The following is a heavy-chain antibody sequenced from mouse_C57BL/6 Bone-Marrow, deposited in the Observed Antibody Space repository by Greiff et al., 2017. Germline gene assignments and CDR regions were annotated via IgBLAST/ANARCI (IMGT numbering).Heavy chain of an antibody. D-gene: IGHD2-2*01. V-gene: IGHV1-59*01. CDR2: IDPSDSYT. Sequence: QVQLQQPGAELVRPGTSVKLSCKASGYTFTSYWMNWVKQRPGQGLEWIGVIDPSDSYTNYNQKFKGKATLTVDTSSSTAYVQLSSLTSEDSAVYCWARGGYGWVVWGTGTTVTVSS. CDR3: ARGGYGWVV. CDR1: GYTFTSYW. J-gene: IGHJ1*03.